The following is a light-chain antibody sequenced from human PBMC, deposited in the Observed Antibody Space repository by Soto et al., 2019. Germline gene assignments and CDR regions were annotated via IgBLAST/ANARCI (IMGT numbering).Light chain of an antibody. V-gene: IGKV1-33*01. CDR1: QDISNY. J-gene: IGKJ4*01. Sequence: DIQMTQSPSSLSASVGERVTITCQASQDISNYLNWYQQKPGKAPKLLIYDASNLETGVPSRFSGSGSGTDFTFTISSLQPEDIATYYCQQYDNLPLTCGGGTKVAIK. CDR3: QQYDNLPLT. CDR2: DAS.